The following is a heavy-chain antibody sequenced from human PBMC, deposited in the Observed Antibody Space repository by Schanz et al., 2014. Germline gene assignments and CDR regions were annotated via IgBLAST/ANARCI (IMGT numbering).Heavy chain of an antibody. CDR2: IYASGAT. J-gene: IGHJ6*02. Sequence: EVQLVESGGGFVQPGGSLGLSCVVSGFTVSSDHMIWVRQAPGKGLEWVSTIYASGATYYADSVKGRFTISRDNSENTLYLQMNSLSADDTAVFYCARDFDDRRGYGSGYCLGDCMDVWGQGTTVTVSS. CDR1: GFTVSSDH. V-gene: IGHV3-66*01. D-gene: IGHD3-10*01. CDR3: ARDFDDRRGYGSGYCLGDCMDV.